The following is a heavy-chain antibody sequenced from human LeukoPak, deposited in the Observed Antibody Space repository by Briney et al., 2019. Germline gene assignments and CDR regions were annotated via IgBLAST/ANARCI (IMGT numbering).Heavy chain of an antibody. D-gene: IGHD3-10*01. V-gene: IGHV4-61*02. J-gene: IGHJ4*02. CDR3: ARTYKPGSGSYYNTFDY. CDR2: IYTSGST. CDR1: GGSISSGSYY. Sequence: PSQTLSLTCTVSGGSISSGSYYWSWIRQPAGKGLEWIGRIYTSGSTNYNPSLKSRVTISVDTSKNQFSLKLSSVTAADTAVYYCARTYKPGSGSYYNTFDYWGQGTLVTVSS.